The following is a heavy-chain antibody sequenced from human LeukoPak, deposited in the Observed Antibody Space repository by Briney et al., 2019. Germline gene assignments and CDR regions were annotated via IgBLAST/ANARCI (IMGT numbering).Heavy chain of an antibody. CDR2: INHSGST. CDR3: AREMRNYYGSGSYSRYYYYVDV. CDR1: GFTVSSNY. V-gene: IGHV4-34*01. J-gene: IGHJ6*03. D-gene: IGHD3-10*01. Sequence: GSLRLSCAASGFTVSSNYMSWIRQPPGKGLEWIGEINHSGSTNYNPSLKSRVTISVDTSKNQFSLKLSSVTAADTAVYYCAREMRNYYGSGSYSRYYYYVDVWGKGTTVTVSS.